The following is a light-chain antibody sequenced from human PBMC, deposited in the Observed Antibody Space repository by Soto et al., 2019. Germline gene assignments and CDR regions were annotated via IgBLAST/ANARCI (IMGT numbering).Light chain of an antibody. CDR1: QSVSNF. V-gene: IGKV3-11*01. CDR3: QQRSIWPT. Sequence: EIVLTQSPATLSLSPGERATLSCRASQSVSNFLAWYQQKPGQAPRLLIYDASSRATGIPARFSGSGSGTEFTLTISSLEPEDFPVYYCQQRSIWPTFGQGTRLEIK. CDR2: DAS. J-gene: IGKJ5*01.